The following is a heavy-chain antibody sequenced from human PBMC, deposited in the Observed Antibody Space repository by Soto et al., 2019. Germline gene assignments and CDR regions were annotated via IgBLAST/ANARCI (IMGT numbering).Heavy chain of an antibody. V-gene: IGHV1-18*01. CDR1: GYIFVNYG. J-gene: IGHJ6*02. Sequence: QVQLVQSGDEVKKPGASVKVSCKASGYIFVNYGIAWVRQAPRQGLEWMGWISPYTGNTHSASKVQGRLTMTTDTSTSTAYMHLGSMTSDDTAVYYCVMLDNYVTPTPQDVWGQGTPVTVSS. CDR3: VMLDNYVTPTPQDV. CDR2: ISPYTGNT. D-gene: IGHD3-16*01.